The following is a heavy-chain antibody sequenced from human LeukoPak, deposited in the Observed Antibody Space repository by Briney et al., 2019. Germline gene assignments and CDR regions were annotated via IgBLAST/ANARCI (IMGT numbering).Heavy chain of an antibody. CDR3: ARREVSPRGTNWFDP. V-gene: IGHV4-39*07. D-gene: IGHD1-26*01. J-gene: IGHJ5*02. CDR1: GGSISSSSYY. Sequence: SETLSLTCTVSGGSISSSSYYWGWIRQPPGKGLEWIGSIYYSGSTYYNPSLKSRVTISVDTSKNQFSLKLSSVTAADTAVYYCARREVSPRGTNWFDPWGQGTLVTVSS. CDR2: IYYSGST.